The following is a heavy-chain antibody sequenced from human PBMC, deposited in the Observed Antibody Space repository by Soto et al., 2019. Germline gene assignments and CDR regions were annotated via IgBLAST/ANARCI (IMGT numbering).Heavy chain of an antibody. CDR3: ARDKGAYYSHLVY. CDR2: IIPFFGTP. D-gene: IGHD3-22*01. J-gene: IGHJ4*02. CDR1: GATFSSYA. V-gene: IGHV1-69*06. Sequence: QVLLVQSGAEVKKPGSSVKVSCKLSGATFSSYAMSWVRQAPGQGLEWIGGIIPFFGTPNYAQKFQGRVTITADTSTATSYMEPSSLRSDGTAVYYCARDKGAYYSHLVYWGQGTLVTVSS.